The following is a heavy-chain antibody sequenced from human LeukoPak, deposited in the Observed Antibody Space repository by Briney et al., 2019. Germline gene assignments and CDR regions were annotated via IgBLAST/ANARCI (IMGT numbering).Heavy chain of an antibody. V-gene: IGHV4-39*01. CDR2: IFSGGNP. J-gene: IGHJ5*02. CDR3: ARERIQLDP. Sequence: SETLSLTCTVSGGSISNSNYYWGWIRQPPGKGPEWIASIFSGGNPYYNPSLKSRVTISVDTSKNQFSLKLSSVTAADTAVYYCARERIQLDPWGQGTLVTVSS. CDR1: GGSISNSNYY. D-gene: IGHD2-15*01.